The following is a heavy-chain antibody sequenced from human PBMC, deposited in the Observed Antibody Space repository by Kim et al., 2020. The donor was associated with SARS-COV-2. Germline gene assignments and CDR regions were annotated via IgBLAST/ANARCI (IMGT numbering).Heavy chain of an antibody. D-gene: IGHD2-15*01. CDR1: GGSFSGYY. V-gene: IGHV4-34*01. Sequence: SETLSLTCAVYGGSFSGYYWSWIRQPPGKGLEWIGEINHSGSTNYNPSLKSRVTISVDTSKNQFSLKLSSVTAADTAVYYCARGWYCSGGSCSIPFDYWG. J-gene: IGHJ4*01. CDR2: INHSGST. CDR3: ARGWYCSGGSCSIPFDY.